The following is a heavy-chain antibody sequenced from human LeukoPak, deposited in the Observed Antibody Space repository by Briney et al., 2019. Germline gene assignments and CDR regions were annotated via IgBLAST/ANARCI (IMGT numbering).Heavy chain of an antibody. CDR2: INSDGSST. CDR3: AREGGGPRGDWFDP. CDR1: GFTFSSYW. J-gene: IGHJ5*02. Sequence: PGGSLRLSCAASGFTFSSYWMHWVRQAPGKGLVWVSRINSDGSSTSYADSVKGRFTISRDNAKNTLYLQMNSLRAEDTAVYYCAREGGGPRGDWFDPWGQGTLVTVSS. V-gene: IGHV3-74*01. D-gene: IGHD3-16*01.